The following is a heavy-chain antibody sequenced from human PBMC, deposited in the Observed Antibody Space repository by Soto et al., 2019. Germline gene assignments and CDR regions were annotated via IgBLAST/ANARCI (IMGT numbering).Heavy chain of an antibody. CDR2: ISGSGGST. V-gene: IGHV3-23*01. J-gene: IGHJ3*02. CDR3: AFQALWFGELLSPFDI. Sequence: PGGSLRLSCAASGFTFSSYAMSWVRQAPGKGLEWVSAISGSGGSTYYADSVKGRFTISRDNSKNTLYLQMNSLRAEDTAVYYCAFQALWFGELLSPFDIWGQGTMVTVSS. CDR1: GFTFSSYA. D-gene: IGHD3-10*01.